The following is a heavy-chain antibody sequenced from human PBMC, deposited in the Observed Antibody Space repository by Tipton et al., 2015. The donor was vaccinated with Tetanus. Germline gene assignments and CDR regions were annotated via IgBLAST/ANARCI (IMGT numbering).Heavy chain of an antibody. Sequence: SLRLSCATSGFIFSSYGIHWVRQAPGKGLEWVAVSWYDGTDKHYTDSVKGRFTISRDNSKNILYLQMNSLRAEDTAVYYWAREADCSGGSCVSGDFDNWGQGTQVTVSS. V-gene: IGHV3-33*01. D-gene: IGHD2-15*01. CDR1: GFIFSSYG. CDR2: SWYDGTDK. CDR3: AREADCSGGSCVSGDFDN. J-gene: IGHJ4*02.